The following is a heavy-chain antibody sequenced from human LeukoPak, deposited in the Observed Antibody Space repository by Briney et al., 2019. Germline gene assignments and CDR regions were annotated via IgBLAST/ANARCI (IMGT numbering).Heavy chain of an antibody. Sequence: PGESLKISCKGSGYSFTNNWITWVRQMPGKGLEWMGRINPSDSNTNYSPSFQGHVTISADKSITTAYLQWSSLEPSDTAMYYCARRYYYYSMDVWGQGTTVTVSS. CDR3: ARRYYYYSMDV. CDR2: INPSDSNT. J-gene: IGHJ6*02. V-gene: IGHV5-10-1*01. CDR1: GYSFTNNW.